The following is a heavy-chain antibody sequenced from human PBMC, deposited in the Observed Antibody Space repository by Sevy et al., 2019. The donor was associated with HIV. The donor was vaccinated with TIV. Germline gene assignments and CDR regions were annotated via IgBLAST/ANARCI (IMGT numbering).Heavy chain of an antibody. CDR3: ARDGSGSYYKFDYYFDY. V-gene: IGHV3-21*01. D-gene: IGHD3-10*01. CDR2: ISSSSSYI. Sequence: GVSLRLSCAASGFTFSSYSMNWVRQAPGKGLEWVSSISSSSSYIYYADSVKGRFTISRDNAKNSLYLQMNSLGAEETAVYYCARDGSGSYYKFDYYFDYWGQGTLVTVSS. J-gene: IGHJ4*02. CDR1: GFTFSSYS.